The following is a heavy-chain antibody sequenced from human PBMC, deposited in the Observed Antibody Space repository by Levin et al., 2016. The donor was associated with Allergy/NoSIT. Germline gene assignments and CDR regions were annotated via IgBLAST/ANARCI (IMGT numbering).Heavy chain of an antibody. Sequence: GESLKISCAASGFTFSSYGMHWVRQAPGKGLEWVAFIRYDGSNKYYADSVKGRFTISRDNSKNTLYLQMNSLRAEDTAVYYCAKGSAMVPYFDYWGQGTLVTVSS. D-gene: IGHD5-18*01. CDR1: GFTFSSYG. J-gene: IGHJ4*02. CDR3: AKGSAMVPYFDY. V-gene: IGHV3-30*02. CDR2: IRYDGSNK.